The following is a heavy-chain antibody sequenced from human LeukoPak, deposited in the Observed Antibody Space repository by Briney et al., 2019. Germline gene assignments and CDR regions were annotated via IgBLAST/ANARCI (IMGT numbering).Heavy chain of an antibody. V-gene: IGHV3-66*01. J-gene: IGHJ6*03. D-gene: IGHD3-3*01. CDR1: GFTVSSNY. CDR2: IYSGGST. CDR3: ARDCLENDYYYYMDV. Sequence: GGSLRLSCAASGFTVSSNYMSWVRQAPGKGLEWVSVIYSGGSTYYADSVKGRFTISRDNSKNTLYLQMNSLRAEDTAVYYCARDCLENDYYYYMDVWGKGTTVTVSS.